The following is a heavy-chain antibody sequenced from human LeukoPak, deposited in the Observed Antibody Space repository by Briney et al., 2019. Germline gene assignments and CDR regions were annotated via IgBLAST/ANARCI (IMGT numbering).Heavy chain of an antibody. CDR3: ARADTLDRNAFDI. CDR1: GFTFSSYS. D-gene: IGHD1-1*01. J-gene: IGHJ3*02. V-gene: IGHV3-21*01. Sequence: GGSLRLSCAASGFTFSSYSMNWVRQTPGKGLEWVSSISSSSSYIYYADSVKGRFTISRDNAKNSLYLQMNSLRAEDTAVYYCARADTLDRNAFDIWGRGTMVTVSS. CDR2: ISSSSSYI.